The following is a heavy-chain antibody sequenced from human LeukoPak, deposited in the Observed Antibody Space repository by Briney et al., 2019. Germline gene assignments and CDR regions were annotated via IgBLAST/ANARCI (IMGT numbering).Heavy chain of an antibody. D-gene: IGHD1-1*01. CDR2: INWNGGST. J-gene: IGHJ6*03. CDR1: GFTFDDYG. CDR3: ASMGLERRVIHYYYYYYMDV. Sequence: PGGSLRLSCAASGFTFDDYGMSWVRQAPGKELEWVSGINWNGGSTGYADSVKGRFTISRDNAKNSLYLQMNSLRAEDTALYYCASMGLERRVIHYYYYYYMDVWGKGTTVTVSS. V-gene: IGHV3-20*04.